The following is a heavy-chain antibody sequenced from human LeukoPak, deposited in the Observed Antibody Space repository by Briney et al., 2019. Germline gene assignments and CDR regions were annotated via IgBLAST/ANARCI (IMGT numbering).Heavy chain of an antibody. J-gene: IGHJ4*02. CDR2: ISGSGGST. V-gene: IGHV3-23*01. CDR3: ARDRGAATGTVSLDY. D-gene: IGHD1-1*01. CDR1: GFTFSDYY. Sequence: QAGGSLRLSCAASGFTFSDYYMSWIRQAPGKGLEWVSAISGSGGSTYYADSVKGRFTISRDNSKNTLYLQMNSLRAEDTAVCYCARDRGAATGTVSLDYWGQGTLVIVSS.